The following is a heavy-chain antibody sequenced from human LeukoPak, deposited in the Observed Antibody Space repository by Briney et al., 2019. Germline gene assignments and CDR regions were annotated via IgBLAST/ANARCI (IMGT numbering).Heavy chain of an antibody. J-gene: IGHJ4*02. Sequence: SETLSLTCTVSGGSISSYYWSWIRQPPGKGLEWIGYIYYSGSTNYNPSLKSRVTISVDTSKNQFSLKLSSVTAADTAVYYCARFDSSGYPDYWGQGTLVTVS. V-gene: IGHV4-59*01. CDR1: GGSISSYY. D-gene: IGHD3-22*01. CDR3: ARFDSSGYPDY. CDR2: IYYSGST.